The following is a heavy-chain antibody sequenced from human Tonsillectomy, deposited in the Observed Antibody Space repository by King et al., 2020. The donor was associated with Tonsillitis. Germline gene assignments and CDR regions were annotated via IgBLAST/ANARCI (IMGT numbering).Heavy chain of an antibody. Sequence: VQLVESGVGLIQPGGSLRLSCAASWFTVSSNYMRWFRQAPGKGLELVSVIDSGGSTYYADSVKGRFTISRDNSKNTLYLQMNSLRAEDTAVYYCARGNNWNYYWGQGTLVTVSS. CDR1: WFTVSSNY. CDR3: ARGNNWNYY. J-gene: IGHJ4*02. D-gene: IGHD1-7*01. V-gene: IGHV3-53*01. CDR2: IDSGGST.